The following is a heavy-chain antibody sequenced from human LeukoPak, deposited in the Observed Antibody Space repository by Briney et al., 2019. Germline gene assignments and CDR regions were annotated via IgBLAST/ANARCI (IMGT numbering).Heavy chain of an antibody. CDR3: ATRIWIGEFLFEY. Sequence: GGSLRLSCAGSGFTLGSYAMSWVRQAPRKGLEWVSSISESGTHTYYADSVKGRFTISRDNSKNTLYLQMNSLRAEDTAVYYCATRIWIGEFLFEYWGQGTLVTVSS. J-gene: IGHJ4*02. V-gene: IGHV3-23*01. D-gene: IGHD3-10*01. CDR1: GFTLGSYA. CDR2: ISESGTHT.